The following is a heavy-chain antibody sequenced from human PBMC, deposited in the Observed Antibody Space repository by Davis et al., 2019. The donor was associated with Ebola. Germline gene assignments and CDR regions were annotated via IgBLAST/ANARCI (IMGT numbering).Heavy chain of an antibody. CDR2: INAGNGNT. Sequence: ASVKVSCKASGYTFTSYAMHWVRQAPGQRLEWMGWINAGNGNTKYSQKFQTRVTITRDTAASTAYMELSSLISEDTAVYYCAFQGHIATTPPATEYFDYWGQGTLVTVSS. V-gene: IGHV1-3*01. D-gene: IGHD2-2*01. J-gene: IGHJ4*02. CDR1: GYTFTSYA. CDR3: AFQGHIATTPPATEYFDY.